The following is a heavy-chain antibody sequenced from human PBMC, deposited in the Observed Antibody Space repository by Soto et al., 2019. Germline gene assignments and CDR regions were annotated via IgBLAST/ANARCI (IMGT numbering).Heavy chain of an antibody. CDR3: AREDRITIFGVGYYYYGMDV. J-gene: IGHJ6*02. CDR1: GYTFTSNG. V-gene: IGHV1-18*01. D-gene: IGHD3-3*01. Sequence: GASVKVSCKASGYTFTSNGISWVRQAPGQGLEWMGWISAYNGNTNYAQKLQGRVTMTTDTSTSTAYMELRSLRSDDTAVYYCAREDRITIFGVGYYYYGMDVWGQGTTVTVSS. CDR2: ISAYNGNT.